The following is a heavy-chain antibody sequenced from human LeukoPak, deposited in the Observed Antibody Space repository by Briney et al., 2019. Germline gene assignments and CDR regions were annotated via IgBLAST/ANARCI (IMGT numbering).Heavy chain of an antibody. CDR3: ARADYGFWSGPHAFDI. V-gene: IGHV4-4*02. D-gene: IGHD3-3*01. J-gene: IGHJ3*02. CDR1: GGSISSSNW. CDR2: IYHSGST. Sequence: SGTLSLTCAVSGGSISSSNWWSWVRQPPGKGLEWIGEIYHSGSTNYNPSLKSRVTISVDKSKNQFSLKLSSVTAADTAVYYCARADYGFWSGPHAFDIWGQGTMVTVSS.